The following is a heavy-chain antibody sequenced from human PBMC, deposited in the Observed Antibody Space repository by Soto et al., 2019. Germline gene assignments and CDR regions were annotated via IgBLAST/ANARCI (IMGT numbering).Heavy chain of an antibody. CDR2: INTYNGNT. Sequence: GASVKVSCKASGYTFTNYGISWVRQAPGQGLEWMGWINTYNGNTNHAQELQGRVTMTTETSTSTAYMELRSLRSDDTAVYYCARGVGSGTYYNQYNWFDPWGQGTLVTISS. CDR1: GYTFTNYG. D-gene: IGHD3-10*01. J-gene: IGHJ5*02. V-gene: IGHV1-18*01. CDR3: ARGVGSGTYYNQYNWFDP.